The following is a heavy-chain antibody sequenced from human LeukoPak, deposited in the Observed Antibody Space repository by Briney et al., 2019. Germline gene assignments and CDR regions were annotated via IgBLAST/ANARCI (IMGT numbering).Heavy chain of an antibody. CDR2: IYPDDSDT. V-gene: IGHV5-51*01. J-gene: IGHJ4*02. D-gene: IGHD1-26*01. Sequence: GESLKISCKGSGYSFTNYWIGWVRQMPGKGLEWMGIIYPDDSDTRYSPSFQGQVTISADKSTSTAYLQWSSLKASDTAMYYCARQVAATYFSDYWGRGTLVTVSS. CDR3: ARQVAATYFSDY. CDR1: GYSFTNYW.